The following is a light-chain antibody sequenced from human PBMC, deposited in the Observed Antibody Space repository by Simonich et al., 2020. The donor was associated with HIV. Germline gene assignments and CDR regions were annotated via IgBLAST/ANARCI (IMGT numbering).Light chain of an antibody. V-gene: IGLV6-57*03. CDR1: SGSIASNY. J-gene: IGLJ2*01. Sequence: NLMLTQPHFVSESPGKTVTISCTHSSGSIASNYVQWYQQRPGSAPTTVIYEDNQRPSGVPDRFSGSIDSSSNSASLSISGLKTEDEADYYCQSYDSSNHVVFGGGTKLTVL. CDR2: EDN. CDR3: QSYDSSNHVV.